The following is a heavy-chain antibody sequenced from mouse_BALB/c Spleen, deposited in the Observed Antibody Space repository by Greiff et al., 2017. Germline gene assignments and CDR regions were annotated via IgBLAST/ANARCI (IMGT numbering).Heavy chain of an antibody. CDR2: IYPGNSDT. CDR1: GYTFTSYW. CDR3: TPTIYYYFAY. D-gene: IGHD1-1*01. Sequence: EVQLQQSGTVLARPGASVKMSCKASGYTFTSYWMHWVKQRPGQGLEWIGAIYPGNSDTSYNQKFKGKAKLTAVTSTSTAYMELSSLTNEDSAVYYCTPTIYYYFAYWGQGTLVTVSA. V-gene: IGHV1-5*01. J-gene: IGHJ3*01.